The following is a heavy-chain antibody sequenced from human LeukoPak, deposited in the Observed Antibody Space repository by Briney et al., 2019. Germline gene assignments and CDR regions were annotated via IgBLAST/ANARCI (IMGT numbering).Heavy chain of an antibody. CDR3: AKLVGDGYNSGYWYFDL. CDR1: GFTVSSNY. Sequence: GGSLRLSCAASGFTVSSNYMSWVRQAPGKGLEWVSVIYSGGSTYYADSVKGRFTISRDNSNNTLYLQMNSLRAEDTAVYYCAKLVGDGYNSGYWYFDLWGRGTLVTVSS. J-gene: IGHJ2*01. V-gene: IGHV3-53*01. D-gene: IGHD5-24*01. CDR2: IYSGGST.